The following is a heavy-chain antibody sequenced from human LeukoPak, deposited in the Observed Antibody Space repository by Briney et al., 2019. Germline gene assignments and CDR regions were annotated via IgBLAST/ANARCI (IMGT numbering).Heavy chain of an antibody. Sequence: GRSLRLSCAASGFTFDDYAMHWVRQAPGKGLEWVSGISWNSGSIGYADSVKGRFTISRDNAKNSLYLQMNSLRAEDTALYYCAKDMGNYYDSSGPFDYWGQGTLVTVSS. CDR2: ISWNSGSI. J-gene: IGHJ4*02. D-gene: IGHD3-22*01. CDR1: GFTFDDYA. CDR3: AKDMGNYYDSSGPFDY. V-gene: IGHV3-9*01.